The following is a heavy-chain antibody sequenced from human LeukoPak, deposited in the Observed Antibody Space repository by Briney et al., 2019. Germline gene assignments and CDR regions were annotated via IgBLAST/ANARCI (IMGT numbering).Heavy chain of an antibody. CDR1: GGSISTHY. Sequence: SETLSLTCTVSGGSISTHYWSWVRQPPGKGLEWIGYIHYSGNTNYNPSLKSRVTISVDTSKNQFSLKLSSVTAADTAVYYCAGGVGASLPPLDWGQGTLVTVSS. J-gene: IGHJ4*02. CDR2: IHYSGNT. V-gene: IGHV4-59*11. CDR3: AGGVGASLPPLD. D-gene: IGHD1-26*01.